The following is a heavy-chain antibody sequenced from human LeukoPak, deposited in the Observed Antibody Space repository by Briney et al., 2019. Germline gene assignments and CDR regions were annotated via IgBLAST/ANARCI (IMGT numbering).Heavy chain of an antibody. CDR2: IYYSGDT. D-gene: IGHD1-1*01. J-gene: IGHJ5*02. CDR3: ARDRLQLQS. Sequence: SETLSLTCTVSRGSISGYSWSWIRQSPGGGLEWIGYIYYSGDTAYNPSLRSRVTLSVDTSKNQFSLQLRSVTTADTAVYYCARDRLQLQSWGQGTLVTVSS. V-gene: IGHV4-59*01. CDR1: RGSISGYS.